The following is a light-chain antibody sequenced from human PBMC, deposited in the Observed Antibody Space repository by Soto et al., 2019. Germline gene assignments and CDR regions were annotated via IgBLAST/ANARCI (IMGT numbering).Light chain of an antibody. CDR3: LHFYTYPHT. CDR1: ENIATY. CDR2: GAS. Sequence: DIQMTQSPSSLSASVGARVTISCRASENIATYLKWYQQKPGRVPEVLMYGASRLPRGVPSRFTGSGYGINFSLTINNLQPGDLATYYLLHFYTYPHTFGQG. J-gene: IGKJ2*01. V-gene: IGKV1-39*01.